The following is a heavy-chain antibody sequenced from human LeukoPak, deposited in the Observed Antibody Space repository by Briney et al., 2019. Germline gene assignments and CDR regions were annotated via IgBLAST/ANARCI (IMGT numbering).Heavy chain of an antibody. CDR3: ARVLGRRSTRLFYYFDY. J-gene: IGHJ4*02. CDR1: GGSISGYY. V-gene: IGHV4-4*07. Sequence: SETLSLTCTVSGGSISGYYWTWIRQSAGKGLEWIGHIYSTGTNNYNPSLRSRVTLSVDTSKNQFSLKLRSVTAADTAVYYCARVLGRRSTRLFYYFDYWGQGTLVTVSS. CDR2: IYSTGTN. D-gene: IGHD2-2*01.